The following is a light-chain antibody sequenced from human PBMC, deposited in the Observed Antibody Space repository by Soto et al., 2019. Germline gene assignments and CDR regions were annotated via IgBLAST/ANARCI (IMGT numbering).Light chain of an antibody. J-gene: IGKJ5*01. Sequence: LLTPSPGPLSWSPVKIATLSCSAIQSVSSSYLAWYQQKPGQAPRLLIYGASSRATGIPDRFSGSGSGTDFTLTISRLEPEDFAGYYCQQYGSAPTLTFGQGTRLEIK. CDR3: QQYGSAPTLT. CDR2: GAS. V-gene: IGKV3-20*01. CDR1: QSVSSSY.